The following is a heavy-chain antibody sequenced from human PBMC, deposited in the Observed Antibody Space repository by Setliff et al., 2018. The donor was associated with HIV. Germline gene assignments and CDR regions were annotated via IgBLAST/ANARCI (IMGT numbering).Heavy chain of an antibody. D-gene: IGHD3-3*01. CDR1: GYTFTSYA. CDR2: INAGNGNT. Sequence: ASVKVSCKASGYTFTSYAIHWVRQAPGQRLEWMGWINAGNGNTNYAQKLQGRVTMTTDTSTSTAYMELRSLRSDDTAVYYCARDSTYYDFWTDAFDIWGQGTMVTVSS. J-gene: IGHJ3*02. V-gene: IGHV1-3*01. CDR3: ARDSTYYDFWTDAFDI.